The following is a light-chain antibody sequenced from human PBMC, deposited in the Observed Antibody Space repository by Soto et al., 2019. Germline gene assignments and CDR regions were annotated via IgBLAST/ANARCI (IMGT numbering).Light chain of an antibody. J-gene: IGLJ1*01. CDR3: SSYTSSTFYV. CDR1: SSDVGGYNY. Sequence: QSVLTQPASVSGSPGQSITISCTGTSSDVGGYNYVSWYQLHPGKAPKLILYEVTNRPSGVSDRFSGSKSGNTASLTISGLQAEDEADYYCSSYTSSTFYVFGTGTKVTVL. V-gene: IGLV2-14*01. CDR2: EVT.